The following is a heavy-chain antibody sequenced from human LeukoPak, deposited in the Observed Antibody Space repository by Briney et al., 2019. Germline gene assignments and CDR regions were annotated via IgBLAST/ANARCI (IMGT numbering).Heavy chain of an antibody. J-gene: IGHJ4*02. V-gene: IGHV4-59*01. CDR3: TTGGGWLTDY. D-gene: IGHD5-24*01. Sequence: PSQTLSLTCTVSGGSISDYYWGWFRQPPGKGLEWNGYIHDSGRTNYNASLKGRASISVDTSRRQFSLKLTSVTAADTAIYYCTTGGGWLTDYWGQGTLVTVSS. CDR2: IHDSGRT. CDR1: GGSISDYY.